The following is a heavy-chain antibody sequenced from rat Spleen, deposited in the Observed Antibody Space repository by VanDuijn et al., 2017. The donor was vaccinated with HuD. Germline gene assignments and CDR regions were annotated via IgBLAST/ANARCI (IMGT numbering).Heavy chain of an antibody. V-gene: IGHV5S10*01. CDR2: ISFDGRRN. CDR3: ARDGGGGFAY. J-gene: IGHJ3*01. Sequence: EVQLVESGGGLVQPGRSLKLSCAASGFTFSDYNMAWVRQAPKKGLEWVATISFDGRRNYYRDSVKGRFTISRDNAKRSLYLQMDSLRSEDTATYYCARDGGGGFAYWGQGTLVTVSS. CDR1: GFTFSDYN. D-gene: IGHD1-1*01.